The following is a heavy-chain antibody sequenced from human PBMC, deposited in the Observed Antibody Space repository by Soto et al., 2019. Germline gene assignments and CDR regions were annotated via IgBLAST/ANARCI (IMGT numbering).Heavy chain of an antibody. V-gene: IGHV1-8*02. CDR1: GYTFTGYY. CDR2: INPNSGNT. D-gene: IGHD2-2*01. CDR3: AREIVVVPAATPGYDI. J-gene: IGHJ3*02. Sequence: GASVKVSCKASGYTFTGYYMHWVRQAPGQGLEWMGWINPNSGNTSYAQKFQGRVAMTRNTSISTAYMELSSLRSEDTAVYYCAREIVVVPAATPGYDIWGQGTMVTVSS.